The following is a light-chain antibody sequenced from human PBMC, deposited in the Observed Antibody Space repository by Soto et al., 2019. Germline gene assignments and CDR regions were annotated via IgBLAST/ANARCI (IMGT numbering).Light chain of an antibody. V-gene: IGKV3-20*01. CDR3: QQYGGSPYT. Sequence: EIVLTQSPGTLSLSPGERATLSCRASQSVKNNNLAWYQQKPGQAPRLLVYAASGRPGGIPDRFSGSGSGTDFTLTSTSLEPEYFALYYCQQYGGSPYTFSQGTKLEIK. CDR2: AAS. J-gene: IGKJ2*01. CDR1: QSVKNNN.